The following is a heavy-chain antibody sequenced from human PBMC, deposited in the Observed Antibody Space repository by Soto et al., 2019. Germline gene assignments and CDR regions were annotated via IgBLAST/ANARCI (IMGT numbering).Heavy chain of an antibody. CDR2: ISSSSSYT. Sequence: QVQLVESGGGLVKPGGSLRLSCAASGFTFSDYYMSWIRQAPGKGLEWVSYISSSSSYTNYADSVKGRFTISRDNAKNSLYLQMNSLRAEDTAVYYCATGQYYYDSSGYYYSWGQATLVTVSS. V-gene: IGHV3-11*05. CDR3: ATGQYYYDSSGYYYS. J-gene: IGHJ4*02. D-gene: IGHD3-22*01. CDR1: GFTFSDYY.